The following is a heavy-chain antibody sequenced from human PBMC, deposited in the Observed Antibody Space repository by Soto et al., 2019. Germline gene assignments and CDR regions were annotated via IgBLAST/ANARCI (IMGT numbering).Heavy chain of an antibody. J-gene: IGHJ5*02. D-gene: IGHD6-13*01. Sequence: PGGSLRLSCAASGFTFSSYSMNWVRQAPGKGLEWVSYISSSSSTIYYADSVKGRFTISRDNAKNSLYLQMNSLRDEDTAVYYCARDYYSSRLDWFDPWGQGTLVTVSS. CDR1: GFTFSSYS. V-gene: IGHV3-48*02. CDR2: ISSSSSTI. CDR3: ARDYYSSRLDWFDP.